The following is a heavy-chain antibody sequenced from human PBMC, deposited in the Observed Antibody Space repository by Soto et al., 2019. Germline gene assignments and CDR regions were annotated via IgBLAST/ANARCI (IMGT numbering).Heavy chain of an antibody. CDR1: GGYISGYY. V-gene: IGHV4-59*01. Sequence: QVQLQESGPGLVKPAETLSLTCTVSGGYISGYYWTWIRQPPGKGLEWIGFTYSSGSTTSNPSLKSRVSISIDTSRKEFSLKLTSVTPADTAVYYCARGGDYADPFDLWGQGTLVTVSS. D-gene: IGHD4-17*01. CDR2: TYSSGST. CDR3: ARGGDYADPFDL. J-gene: IGHJ4*02.